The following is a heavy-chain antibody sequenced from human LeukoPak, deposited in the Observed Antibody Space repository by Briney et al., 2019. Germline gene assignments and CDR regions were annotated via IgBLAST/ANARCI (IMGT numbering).Heavy chain of an antibody. Sequence: ASVKVSCKASGYTFTGYYMHWVRQAPGQGLEWMGWINPNSGGTNYAQKFQGRVTMTMDTSISTACMELSRLRSDDTAVYYCAIPYDILTGYSHTRFDYWGQGTLVTVSS. J-gene: IGHJ4*02. CDR3: AIPYDILTGYSHTRFDY. CDR1: GYTFTGYY. CDR2: INPNSGGT. V-gene: IGHV1-2*02. D-gene: IGHD3-9*01.